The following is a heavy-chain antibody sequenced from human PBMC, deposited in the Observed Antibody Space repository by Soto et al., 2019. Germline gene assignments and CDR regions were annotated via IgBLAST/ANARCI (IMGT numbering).Heavy chain of an antibody. Sequence: GGSLRLSCAASGFTFSSYAMSGVRQAPGKGLEWVSAISGSGGSTYYADSVKGRFTISRDNSKNTLYLQMNSLRAEDTAIYYCAKDLDVDSSSWYEYWGQGTLVTVSS. V-gene: IGHV3-23*01. D-gene: IGHD6-13*01. CDR3: AKDLDVDSSSWYEY. CDR1: GFTFSSYA. J-gene: IGHJ4*02. CDR2: ISGSGGST.